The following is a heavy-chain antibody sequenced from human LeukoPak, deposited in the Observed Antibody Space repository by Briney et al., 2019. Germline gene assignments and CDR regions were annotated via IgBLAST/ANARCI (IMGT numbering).Heavy chain of an antibody. V-gene: IGHV5-51*01. CDR1: GYSFSSYW. Sequence: GESLKISCKGSGYSFSSYWFNWVRQMPGKGLEWMGIIYTGDSDTRYRPSFQDQVTISADKSINTAYLQWSSLKASDTAMYYWARRSYGGKDFDYWGQGTLVTVSS. J-gene: IGHJ4*02. D-gene: IGHD4-23*01. CDR3: ARRSYGGKDFDY. CDR2: IYTGDSDT.